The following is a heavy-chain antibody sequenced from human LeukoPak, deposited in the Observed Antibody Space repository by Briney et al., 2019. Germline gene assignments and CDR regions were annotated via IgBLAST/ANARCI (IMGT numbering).Heavy chain of an antibody. Sequence: ASVKVSCKASGYTFTSYGISLVRQAPGQGREWMGCISAYKGKTNYAQKLQGRVTITTDTSTSTAYMELRSLRSDDTAVYYCARDDSSGYYELVYWGQGTLVTVSS. CDR1: GYTFTSYG. CDR2: ISAYKGKT. CDR3: ARDDSSGYYELVY. V-gene: IGHV1-18*01. D-gene: IGHD3-22*01. J-gene: IGHJ4*02.